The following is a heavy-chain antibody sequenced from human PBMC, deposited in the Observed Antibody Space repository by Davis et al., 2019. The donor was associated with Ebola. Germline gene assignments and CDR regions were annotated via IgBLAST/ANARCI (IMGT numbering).Heavy chain of an antibody. CDR3: ARRHCSGGSCPLDY. V-gene: IGHV4-59*12. CDR2: IYHSGST. J-gene: IGHJ4*02. CDR1: GGSISSYY. D-gene: IGHD2-15*01. Sequence: SETLSLTCTVSGGSISSYYWSWVRQPPGKGLEWIGYIYHSGSTYYNPSLKSRVTISLDRSKNQFSLKLSSVTAADTAVYYCARRHCSGGSCPLDYWGQGTLVTVSS.